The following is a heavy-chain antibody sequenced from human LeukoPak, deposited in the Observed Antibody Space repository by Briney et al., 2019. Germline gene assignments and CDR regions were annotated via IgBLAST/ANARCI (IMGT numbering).Heavy chain of an antibody. Sequence: SETLSLTCAVYGGSFSGYYWSWIRQPPGKGLEWIGEINHSGSTNYNPSLKSRATISVDTSKNQFSLKLSSVTAADTAVYYCARHSPNCTNGVCYKVNFDYWGQGTLVTVSS. CDR1: GGSFSGYY. J-gene: IGHJ4*02. CDR2: INHSGST. CDR3: ARHSPNCTNGVCYKVNFDY. V-gene: IGHV4-34*01. D-gene: IGHD2-8*01.